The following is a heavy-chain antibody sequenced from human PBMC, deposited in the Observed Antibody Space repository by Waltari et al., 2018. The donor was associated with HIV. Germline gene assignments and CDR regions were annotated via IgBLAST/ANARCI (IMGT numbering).Heavy chain of an antibody. CDR3: ARSRYYYDTSGPLFGY. J-gene: IGHJ4*02. CDR2: VYYNGTT. CDR1: GGPISRTSYQ. D-gene: IGHD3-22*01. V-gene: IGHV4-39*01. Sequence: QLQLQESGPGLVTPSETLSLTSTVSGGPISRTSYQWGWIRQPPGKGLEWIGNVYYNGTTHYNPSLKSRVTMSVDTSKNQFSLDLRSVTATDTAVYFCARSRYYYDTSGPLFGYWGQGTLVTVSS.